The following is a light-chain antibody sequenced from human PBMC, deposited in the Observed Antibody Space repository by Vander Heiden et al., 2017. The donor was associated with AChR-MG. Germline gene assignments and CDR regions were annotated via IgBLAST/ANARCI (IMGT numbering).Light chain of an antibody. CDR1: SPNIGAGYD. CDR2: GDN. V-gene: IGLV1-40*01. Sequence: QSVLTQPPSVSGAPGQTVTISCTGSSPNIGAGYDVHWYRQVPGTAPTLLIYGDNSRPSGVPARFSVSKSGTSASLAITGLQAEDEGDYYCHSHDRSLTGSVFGGGTKLTVI. CDR3: HSHDRSLTGSV. J-gene: IGLJ2*01.